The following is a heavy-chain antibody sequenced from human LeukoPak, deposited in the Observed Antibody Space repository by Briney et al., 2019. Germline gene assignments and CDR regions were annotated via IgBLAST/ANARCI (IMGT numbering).Heavy chain of an antibody. CDR1: GGSFSGYY. D-gene: IGHD2-2*01. CDR3: ARAVSYCSSTSCSYNWFDP. Sequence: SETLSLTCAVYGGSFSGYYWSWIRQPPGKGLEWIGEINHSGSTNYNPSLKSRVTISVDTSKNQFSLKLSSVTAADTAVYYCARAVSYCSSTSCSYNWFDPWGQGTLVTVSS. CDR2: INHSGST. V-gene: IGHV4-34*01. J-gene: IGHJ5*02.